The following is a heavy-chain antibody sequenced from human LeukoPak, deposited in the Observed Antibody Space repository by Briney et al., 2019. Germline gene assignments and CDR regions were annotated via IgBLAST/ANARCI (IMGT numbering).Heavy chain of an antibody. D-gene: IGHD1-26*01. CDR3: ARGWPRGAFDI. Sequence: GGSLRLSCAASGFTFGSYTMNWVRQAPGKGLEWVSSISSSSSYIYYADSVKGRFTISRDNAKKSLYLQMNSLRAEDTAVYYCARGWPRGAFDIWGQGTMVTVS. V-gene: IGHV3-21*01. CDR1: GFTFGSYT. J-gene: IGHJ3*02. CDR2: ISSSSSYI.